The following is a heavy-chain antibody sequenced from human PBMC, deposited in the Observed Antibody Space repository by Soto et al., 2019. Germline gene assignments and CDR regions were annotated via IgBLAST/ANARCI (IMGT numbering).Heavy chain of an antibody. CDR2: ISYDGSNK. V-gene: IGHV3-30-3*01. Sequence: ESGGGVVQPGRSLRLSCAASGFTFSSYAMHWVRQAPGKGLEWVAVISYDGSNKYYADSVKGRFTISRDNSKNTLYLQMNSLRAEDTAVYYCAREPAAEVDYWGQGTLVTVSS. J-gene: IGHJ4*02. D-gene: IGHD6-13*01. CDR1: GFTFSSYA. CDR3: AREPAAEVDY.